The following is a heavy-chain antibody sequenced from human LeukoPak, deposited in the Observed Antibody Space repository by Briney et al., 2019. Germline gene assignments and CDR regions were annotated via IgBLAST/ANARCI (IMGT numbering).Heavy chain of an antibody. CDR1: GFTFSSYA. CDR3: ARGYSSSWTPLDY. CDR2: ISYDGSNK. Sequence: PGRSLRLSCAASGFTFSSYAMHWVRQAPGKGLEWVAVISYDGSNKYYADSVKGRFTISRDNSKNTLYLQMNSLRAEDTAVYYCARGYSSSWTPLDYWGQGTLVTVSS. D-gene: IGHD6-13*01. V-gene: IGHV3-30-3*01. J-gene: IGHJ4*02.